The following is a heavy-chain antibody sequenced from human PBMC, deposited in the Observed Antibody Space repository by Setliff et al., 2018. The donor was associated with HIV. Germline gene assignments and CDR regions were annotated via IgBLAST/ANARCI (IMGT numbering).Heavy chain of an antibody. D-gene: IGHD6-25*01. J-gene: IGHJ6*03. CDR3: ARGYGAAGNHYYYYYMDV. CDR2: IYTSGST. CDR1: SGSISSGSYF. V-gene: IGHV4-61*09. Sequence: PSETLSLTCSVSSGSISSGSYFWSWIRQPAGKGLEWIGHIYTSGSTNYNPSLKSRVTISVDTSKNQFSLKLSSVTAADTAVYYCARGYGAAGNHYYYYYMDVWGKGTTVTVSS.